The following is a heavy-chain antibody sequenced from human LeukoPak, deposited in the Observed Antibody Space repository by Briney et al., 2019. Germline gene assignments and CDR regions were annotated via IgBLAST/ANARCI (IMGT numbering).Heavy chain of an antibody. V-gene: IGHV3-48*03. CDR1: GFTFSSYE. Sequence: GGSLRLSCAASGFTFSSYEMNWVRQAPGKGLEWVSYISSSGSTIYYADSVKGRFTISRDNAKNSLYLQMNSLRAEDTAVYYCAREVDISPYYYYYVDVWGKGTTVTVSS. J-gene: IGHJ6*03. CDR2: ISSSGSTI. D-gene: IGHD2-2*01. CDR3: AREVDISPYYYYYVDV.